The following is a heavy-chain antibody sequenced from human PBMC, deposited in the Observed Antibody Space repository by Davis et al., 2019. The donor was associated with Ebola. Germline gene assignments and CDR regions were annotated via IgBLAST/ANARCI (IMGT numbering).Heavy chain of an antibody. J-gene: IGHJ6*02. CDR3: ASVFSRVKEGNYYYYGMDV. D-gene: IGHD3-9*01. Sequence: ASVKVSCKASGYTFTSYDISWVRQATGQGLEWMGWMNPNSGNTGYAQKFQGRVTMTRDTSISTAYMELSSLRSDDTAVYYCASVFSRVKEGNYYYYGMDVWGQGTTVTVSS. CDR1: GYTFTSYD. CDR2: MNPNSGNT. V-gene: IGHV1-8*01.